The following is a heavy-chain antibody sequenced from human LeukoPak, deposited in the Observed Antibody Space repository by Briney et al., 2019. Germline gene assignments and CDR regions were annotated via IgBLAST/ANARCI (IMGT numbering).Heavy chain of an antibody. Sequence: SETLSLTCAVYGGSFSGYYWSWIRQPPGKGLEWIGEINHSGSTNYNPSLKSRVTISVDTSKNQFSLKLSSVTAADTAVYYCARGGYSYARSSWFRVGWFDPWGQGTLVTVSS. CDR3: ARGGYSYARSSWFRVGWFDP. J-gene: IGHJ5*02. D-gene: IGHD5-18*01. CDR2: INHSGST. V-gene: IGHV4-34*01. CDR1: GGSFSGYY.